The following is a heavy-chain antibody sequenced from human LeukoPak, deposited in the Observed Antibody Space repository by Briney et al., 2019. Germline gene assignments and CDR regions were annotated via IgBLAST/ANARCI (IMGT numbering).Heavy chain of an antibody. CDR2: INPYSGAT. V-gene: IGHV1-2*02. CDR3: ARTQGLTGDDGNFDY. J-gene: IGHJ4*02. Sequence: ASVTVSCKASGYTFTGHYLHWVRQAPGQGLEWMGWINPYSGATEYAQRFQGRVTMTRDTSISTAYMDLSRLISDDTAVYYCARTQGLTGDDGNFDYWGQGTLVIVSS. CDR1: GYTFTGHY. D-gene: IGHD7-27*01.